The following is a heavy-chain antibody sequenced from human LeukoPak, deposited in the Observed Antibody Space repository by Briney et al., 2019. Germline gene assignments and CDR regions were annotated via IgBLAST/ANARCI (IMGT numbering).Heavy chain of an antibody. D-gene: IGHD3-22*01. CDR3: AKETENYYDSSGYAFDI. Sequence: GGSLRLSCAASGFTFDDYAMHWVRQAPGKGLEWVSLISCDGGSPYYADSVKGRFTISSDNSKNSLYLQMNILRAEDTSLYYCAKETENYYDSSGYAFDIWGQGTMVTVSS. CDR2: ISCDGGSP. V-gene: IGHV3-43D*03. CDR1: GFTFDDYA. J-gene: IGHJ3*02.